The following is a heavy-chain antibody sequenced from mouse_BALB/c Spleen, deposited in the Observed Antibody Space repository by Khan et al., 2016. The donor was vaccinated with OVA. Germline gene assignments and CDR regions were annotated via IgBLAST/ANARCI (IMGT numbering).Heavy chain of an antibody. CDR2: IWSDGVT. CDR3: ARRDGYSSGFAY. D-gene: IGHD2-3*01. V-gene: IGHV2-6*02. Sequence: QVQLKQSGPGLVAPSQSLSITCTVSGFSLTSYGVHWVRQPPGKGLEWLVVIWSDGVTSYNSALKSRLSTSKDNTKSQGVLKMNSAHSDDTAMYYCARRDGYSSGFAYWGQGTLVTVSA. J-gene: IGHJ3*01. CDR1: GFSLTSYG.